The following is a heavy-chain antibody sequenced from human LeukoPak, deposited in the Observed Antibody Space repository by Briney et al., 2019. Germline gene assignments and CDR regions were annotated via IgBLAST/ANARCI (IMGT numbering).Heavy chain of an antibody. CDR1: GGSISSSSYY. Sequence: SETLSLTCTVSGGSISSSSYYWGWIRQPPGKGLEWIGSIYYSGSTYYNPSLKSRVTISVDTSKNQFSLKLSSVTAADTAVYYCARHAAGITIFGVVTTNFDYWGQGTLVTVSS. CDR3: ARHAAGITIFGVVTTNFDY. J-gene: IGHJ4*02. D-gene: IGHD3-3*01. CDR2: IYYSGST. V-gene: IGHV4-39*01.